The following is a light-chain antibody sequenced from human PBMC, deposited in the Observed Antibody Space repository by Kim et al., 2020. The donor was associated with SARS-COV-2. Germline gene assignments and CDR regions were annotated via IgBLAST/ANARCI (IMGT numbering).Light chain of an antibody. CDR1: QSVLYSSNNQNY. Sequence: DIVMTQSPDSLAVSLGERATINCKSSQSVLYSSNNQNYLSWYQQKPGQPPKLLIHWASTRESGVPDRFSGSGSGTDFTLTISGLQAEDVAVEYCKQDYRTPLTFGGGTKVEIK. CDR3: KQDYRTPLT. J-gene: IGKJ4*01. CDR2: WAS. V-gene: IGKV4-1*01.